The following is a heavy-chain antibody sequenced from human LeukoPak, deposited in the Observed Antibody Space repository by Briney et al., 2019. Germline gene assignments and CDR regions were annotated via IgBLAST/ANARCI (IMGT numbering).Heavy chain of an antibody. CDR3: AAVWDIVVVPAAS. J-gene: IGHJ5*02. Sequence: ASVKVSCKASGYTFTSYYMHWVRQAPGQGLEWMGIINPSGGSTSYAQKFQGRVTMTRDMSTSTAYMELSSLRSEDTAVYYCAAVWDIVVVPAASWGQGTLVTVSS. CDR2: INPSGGST. D-gene: IGHD2-2*01. CDR1: GYTFTSYY. V-gene: IGHV1-46*01.